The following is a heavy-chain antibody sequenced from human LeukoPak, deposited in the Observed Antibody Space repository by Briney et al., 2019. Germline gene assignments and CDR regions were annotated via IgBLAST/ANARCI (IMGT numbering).Heavy chain of an antibody. D-gene: IGHD3/OR15-3a*01. V-gene: IGHV4-39*01. CDR1: GVSISSSNSY. CDR3: ARQTGSGLFILP. CDR2: IYYSGNT. Sequence: SETLSLTCTVSGVSISSSNSYWGWIRQPPGKGLEWIGSIYYSGNTYYDASLKSQVSISIDTSKNQFSLRLTSVTAADTAVYYCARQTGSGLFILPGGQGTLVTVSS. J-gene: IGHJ4*02.